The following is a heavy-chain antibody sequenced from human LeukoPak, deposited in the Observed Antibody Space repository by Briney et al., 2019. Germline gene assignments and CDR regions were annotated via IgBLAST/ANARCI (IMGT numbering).Heavy chain of an antibody. D-gene: IGHD4-23*01. J-gene: IGHJ6*03. Sequence: GGSLRLSCAASGFSFGSYGMHWVRQAPGKGLEWVSSISSRSSYIYYADSVKGRFTISRDNAKNSLYLQMNSLRAEDTALYYCARDGDTVLTRGYYYYMDVWGKGTTVTVSS. CDR1: GFSFGSYG. CDR3: ARDGDTVLTRGYYYYMDV. V-gene: IGHV3-21*01. CDR2: ISSRSSYI.